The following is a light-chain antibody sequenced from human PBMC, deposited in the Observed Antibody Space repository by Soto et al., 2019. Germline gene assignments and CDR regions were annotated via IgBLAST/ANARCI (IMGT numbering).Light chain of an antibody. CDR3: QQYGTSPPLT. J-gene: IGKJ4*01. CDR2: GAS. Sequence: EIVLMQSPGTLSLSPGERATLSCRASQSVSNNYVAWYQQKPGQAPRLLIAGASSRATGIPDRCSGSGSGTDFTLTISRLEPEDFAVYYGQQYGTSPPLTVGGGTKVEIK. V-gene: IGKV3-20*01. CDR1: QSVSNNY.